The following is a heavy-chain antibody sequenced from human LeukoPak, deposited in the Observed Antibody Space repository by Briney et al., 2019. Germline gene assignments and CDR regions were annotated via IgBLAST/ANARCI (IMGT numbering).Heavy chain of an antibody. CDR3: ARVRWGGLYYFDY. D-gene: IGHD3-16*01. CDR1: GFTFSSYW. V-gene: IGHV3-74*01. J-gene: IGHJ4*02. CDR2: INDDGRST. Sequence: GGSLRLSCAASGFTFSSYWMHWVRQAPGKGLVGVSRINDDGRSTSYADSVKGRFTISRDNAKNTLYLQMNSLRAEDTAVYYCARVRWGGLYYFDYWGQGTLVTVSS.